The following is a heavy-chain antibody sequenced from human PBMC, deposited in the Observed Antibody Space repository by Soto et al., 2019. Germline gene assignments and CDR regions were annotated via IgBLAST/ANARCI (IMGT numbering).Heavy chain of an antibody. D-gene: IGHD2-2*01. CDR2: IDSYGSST. CDR1: GFTFSRHW. V-gene: IGHV3-74*01. CDR3: ASPVVPAAMGGPYFYGIDV. Sequence: EVQLVESGGGLVQPGGSLRLACAASGFTFSRHWTHWVRQAPGKGLVWVSRIDSYGSSTHYADSVKGRFTISRDNAKKTLYLQKTSLRAEDTAVYYCASPVVPAAMGGPYFYGIDVWGQGTTVTVSS. J-gene: IGHJ6*02.